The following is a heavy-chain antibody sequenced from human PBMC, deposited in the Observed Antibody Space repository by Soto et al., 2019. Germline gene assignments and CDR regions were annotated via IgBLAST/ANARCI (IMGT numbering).Heavy chain of an antibody. CDR3: ARDWRSDSSGYLAY. V-gene: IGHV1-46*01. J-gene: IGHJ4*02. CDR2: INPSGGST. CDR1: GYPLTSYY. Sequence: SVKVSWKASGYPLTSYYMRWVQQAHGQGLEWMGIINPSGGSTSYAQKFQGRVTMTRDTTTSTVLIELSSVRSEDTAVYYCARDWRSDSSGYLAYGGQGALGTVSS. D-gene: IGHD3-22*01.